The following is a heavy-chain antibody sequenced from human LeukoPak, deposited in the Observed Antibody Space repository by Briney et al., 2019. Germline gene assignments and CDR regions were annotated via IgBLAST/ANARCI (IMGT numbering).Heavy chain of an antibody. D-gene: IGHD3-22*01. V-gene: IGHV4-30-4*08. J-gene: IGHJ4*02. Sequence: PSETLSLTCTVSGGSISSGDYYWSWIRQPPGKGLEWIGYIYYSGSTYYNPSLKSRVTISVDTSKNQFSLKLSSVTAADTAVYYCVGVYDSSGYYLDYWGQGTLVTVSS. CDR2: IYYSGST. CDR3: VGVYDSSGYYLDY. CDR1: GGSISSGDYY.